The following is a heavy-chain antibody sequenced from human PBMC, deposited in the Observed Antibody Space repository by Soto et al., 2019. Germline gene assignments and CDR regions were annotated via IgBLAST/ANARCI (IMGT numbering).Heavy chain of an antibody. CDR1: GFTFDDYA. CDR3: AKDGILTGYPYYYYMDV. V-gene: IGHV3-9*01. D-gene: IGHD3-9*01. CDR2: ISWNSGSI. Sequence: EVQLVESGGGLVQPGRSLRLSCAASGFTFDDYAMHWVRQAPGKGLEWVSGISWNSGSIGYADSVKGRFTISRDNAKNSLYLQMNSLRAEDTALYYCAKDGILTGYPYYYYMDVWAKGPRSPSP. J-gene: IGHJ6*03.